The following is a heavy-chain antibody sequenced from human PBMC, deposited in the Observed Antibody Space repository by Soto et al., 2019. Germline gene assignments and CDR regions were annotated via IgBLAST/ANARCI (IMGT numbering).Heavy chain of an antibody. CDR3: AHHVVPGYSGYDPYYYYYGMDV. Sequence: PGGSLRLSCSASGFTFSSYAMHWVRQAPGKGLEYVSAISSNGGSTYYADSVKGRFTISRDNSKNTLYLQMSSLRAEDTAVYYCAHHVVPGYSGYDPYYYYYGMDVWGQGTTVTVS. J-gene: IGHJ6*02. CDR2: ISSNGGST. V-gene: IGHV3-64D*08. CDR1: GFTFSSYA. D-gene: IGHD5-12*01.